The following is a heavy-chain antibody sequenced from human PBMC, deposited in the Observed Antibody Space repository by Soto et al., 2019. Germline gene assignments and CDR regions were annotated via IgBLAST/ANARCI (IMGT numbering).Heavy chain of an antibody. CDR3: ARDGWGSNWYFDL. J-gene: IGHJ2*01. D-gene: IGHD3-16*01. CDR2: ISYDGKQT. Sequence: PGGSLRLSCGAPGVTFKDYGMHWVRQAPGKGLEWVAVISYDGKQTYYADSVKGRFTISKDKSKRTLFLQMNNLRVDDTAVYYCARDGWGSNWYFDLWGRGTLVTVSS. CDR1: GVTFKDYG. V-gene: IGHV3-30*03.